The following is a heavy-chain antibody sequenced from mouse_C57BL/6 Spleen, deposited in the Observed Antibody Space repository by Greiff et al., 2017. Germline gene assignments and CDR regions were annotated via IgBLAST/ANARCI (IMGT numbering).Heavy chain of an antibody. Sequence: VQLQQSGPELVKPGASVKISCKASGYSFTGYYMNWVKQSPEKSLEWIGEINPSTGGTTYNQKFKAKATLTVDKSSSTAYMQLKSLTSEDSAVYYCAREGTTAPAWFAYWGQGTLFTVSA. CDR1: GYSFTGYY. CDR3: AREGTTAPAWFAY. V-gene: IGHV1-42*01. CDR2: INPSTGGT. D-gene: IGHD1-1*01. J-gene: IGHJ3*01.